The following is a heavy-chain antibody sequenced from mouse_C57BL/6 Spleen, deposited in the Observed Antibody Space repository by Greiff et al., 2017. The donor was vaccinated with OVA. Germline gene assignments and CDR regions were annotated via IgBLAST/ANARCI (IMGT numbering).Heavy chain of an antibody. V-gene: IGHV1-7*01. J-gene: IGHJ2*01. CDR3: TNHYDGSSGPYAMDY. CDR2: INPRSGYI. D-gene: IGHD1-1*01. Sequence: VQRVESGAELAKPGASVKLSCKASGYTFTSYWMHWVKQRPGPGLEWIGYINPRSGYIKYNQKFKDKATLTADKSSSTADMQLSSLTYEDSAVYYCTNHYDGSSGPYAMDYWGQGTTLTVSS. CDR1: GYTFTSYW.